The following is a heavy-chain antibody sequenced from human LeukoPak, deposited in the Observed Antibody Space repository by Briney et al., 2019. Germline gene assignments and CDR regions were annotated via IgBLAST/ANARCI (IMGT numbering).Heavy chain of an antibody. CDR1: GFTFSTYC. Sequence: PGGSLRLSCAASGFTFSTYCMSWVRQAPGKGLEWVASIKQDGSEKYYADSVKGRFTISRDSAKNSLYLHMNTLRAEDTAVYYCARDGGYFSSTSCYPYFDYSGQGTLVTVSS. CDR2: IKQDGSEK. D-gene: IGHD2-2*01. J-gene: IGHJ4*02. CDR3: ARDGGYFSSTSCYPYFDY. V-gene: IGHV3-7*01.